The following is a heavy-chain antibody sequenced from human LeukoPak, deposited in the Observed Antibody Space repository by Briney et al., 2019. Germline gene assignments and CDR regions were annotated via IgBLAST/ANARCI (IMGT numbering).Heavy chain of an antibody. V-gene: IGHV6-1*01. J-gene: IGHJ5*02. D-gene: IGHD6-19*01. CDR3: ARDRESSGWYGSEFDP. CDR1: GDSVSSNSAA. Sequence: SQTLSLTCAISGDSVSSNSAAWNWIRQSPSRGLEWLGRTYYRSKWCNDYAVSVKSRITINPDTSKNQFSLQLNSVTPEDTAVYYCARDRESSGWYGSEFDPWGQGTLVTVSS. CDR2: TYYRSKWCN.